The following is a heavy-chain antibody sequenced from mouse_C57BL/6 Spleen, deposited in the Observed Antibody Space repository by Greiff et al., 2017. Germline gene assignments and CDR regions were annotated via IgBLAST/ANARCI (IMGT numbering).Heavy chain of an antibody. CDR3: AREYYAMDY. CDR1: GYSFTGYY. V-gene: IGHV1-42*01. Sequence: EVQLQQSGPELVKPEASVKISCKASGYSFTGYYMNWVKQSPEKSLEWIGEINPSTGGTTYNQKFKAKATLTVDKSSSTAYMQLKSLTSEDSAVYYCAREYYAMDYWGQGTSVTVSS. J-gene: IGHJ4*01. CDR2: INPSTGGT.